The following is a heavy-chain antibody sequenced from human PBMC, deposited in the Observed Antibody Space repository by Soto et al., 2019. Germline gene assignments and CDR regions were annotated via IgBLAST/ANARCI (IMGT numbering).Heavy chain of an antibody. V-gene: IGHV3-30*03. CDR1: GFTFSSYA. CDR3: ARGTIVARPHLDY. CDR2: ISIRGGDE. Sequence: QVQLVESGGGVVEPGKSLRLSCAASGFTFSSYAMHWARQAPGKGLEWVTVISIRGGDEYYAESVRGRFTISRDDSKNTLYLQMDRLRVAHTAVYYCARGTIVARPHLDYWGQGTLVTVSS. J-gene: IGHJ4*02. D-gene: IGHD6-6*01.